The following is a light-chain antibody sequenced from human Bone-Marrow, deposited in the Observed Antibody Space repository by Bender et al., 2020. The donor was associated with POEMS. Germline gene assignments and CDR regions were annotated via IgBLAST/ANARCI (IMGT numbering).Light chain of an antibody. V-gene: IGLV2-18*01. CDR3: QVWDTSGDFVL. J-gene: IGLJ2*01. CDR1: SSDVGSYNR. Sequence: QSALTQPPSVSGSPGQSVTISCTGTSSDVGSYNRVSWYQQAPGTAPKLMIYEVSNRPSGVPDRFSGSNSVNTATLTISKVEAGDEADYYCQVWDTSGDFVLFGGGTKLTVL. CDR2: EVS.